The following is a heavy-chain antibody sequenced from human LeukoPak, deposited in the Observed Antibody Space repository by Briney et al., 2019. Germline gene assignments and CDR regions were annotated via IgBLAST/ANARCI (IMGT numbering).Heavy chain of an antibody. CDR3: ARLKFYDSTGYSPGYYMDV. V-gene: IGHV4-4*07. CDR2: IYGSGIT. J-gene: IGHJ6*03. Sequence: SETLSLTCTVSGVSIISNYWSWIRQSAGTGLEWIGRIYGSGITDYNPSLKSRVNMSLDTSRKQFSLRLTSVTAADTAVYYCARLKFYDSTGYSPGYYMDVWGKGTTVSVFS. CDR1: GVSIISNY. D-gene: IGHD3-22*01.